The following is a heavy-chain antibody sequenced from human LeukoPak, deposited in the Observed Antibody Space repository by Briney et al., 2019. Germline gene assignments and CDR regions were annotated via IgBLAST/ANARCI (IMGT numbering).Heavy chain of an antibody. CDR3: ARGRGRYCSSTSCLLRSWFDP. Sequence: SETLSLTCTVSGGSISSSSYSWGWIRQPPGKGLEWIGSIYYSGSTYYNPSLKSRVTISVDTSKNQFSLKLSSVTAADTAVYYCARGRGRYCSSTSCLLRSWFDPWGQGTLVTVSS. CDR2: IYYSGST. D-gene: IGHD2-2*01. V-gene: IGHV4-39*07. CDR1: GGSISSSSYS. J-gene: IGHJ5*02.